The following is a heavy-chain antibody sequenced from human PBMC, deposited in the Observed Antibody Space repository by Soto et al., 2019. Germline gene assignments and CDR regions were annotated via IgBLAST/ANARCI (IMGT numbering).Heavy chain of an antibody. J-gene: IGHJ4*02. CDR2: ILGSGGVT. CDR1: GFPFSIYS. V-gene: IGHV3-48*02. Sequence: SGGSLRLSCAVSGFPFSIYSMNWVRQAPGKGLEWVSYILGSGGVTAYADSVRGRFTISRDNAKNSLYLQMNSLTDEDTAVYYCVRDQHYSFDYWGQGNSVTVSS. D-gene: IGHD2-21*01. CDR3: VRDQHYSFDY.